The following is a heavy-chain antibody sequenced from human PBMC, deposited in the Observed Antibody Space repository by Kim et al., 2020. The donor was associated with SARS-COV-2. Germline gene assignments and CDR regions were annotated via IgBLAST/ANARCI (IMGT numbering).Heavy chain of an antibody. CDR2: ISSSSSYI. Sequence: GGSLRLSCAASGFTFSSYSMNWVRQAPGKGLEWVSSISSSSSYIYYADSVKGRFTISRDNAKNSLYLQMNSLRAEDTAVYYCASLAGEPDYGGNRGLYYYYGMDVWGQGTTVTVSS. J-gene: IGHJ6*02. D-gene: IGHD4-17*01. CDR1: GFTFSSYS. CDR3: ASLAGEPDYGGNRGLYYYYGMDV. V-gene: IGHV3-21*01.